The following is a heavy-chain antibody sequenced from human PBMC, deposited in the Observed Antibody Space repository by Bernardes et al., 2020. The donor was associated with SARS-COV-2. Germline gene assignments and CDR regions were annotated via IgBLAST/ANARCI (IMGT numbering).Heavy chain of an antibody. Sequence: GGSLRLSCAVSGFSFRSYNMNWVRQAPGRGLEWVSSISSISSYIYYADSVKGRFTISRDNGKDSLYLQMNNLRAEDTGVYYCARGISGSDGGDPDYWGQGTLVTVSS. CDR3: ARGISGSDGGDPDY. D-gene: IGHD1-26*01. V-gene: IGHV3-21*06. J-gene: IGHJ4*01. CDR1: GFSFRSYN. CDR2: ISSISSYI.